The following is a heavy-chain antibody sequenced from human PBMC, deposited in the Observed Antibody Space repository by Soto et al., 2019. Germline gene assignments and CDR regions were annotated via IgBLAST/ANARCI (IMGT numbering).Heavy chain of an antibody. Sequence: QVQLVESGGGVVQPGRSLRLSCAASGFTFSDYGMHWVRQAPGKGLEWVAVISFNGGNKYYADSVKGRFTISRDSSKNSRYMQVESLRDEVTAVYYCAGDSLDISSSLLPHYDCYGVDVWGQGKTVTDYS. D-gene: IGHD6-6*01. J-gene: IGHJ6*02. CDR2: ISFNGGNK. CDR1: GFTFSDYG. V-gene: IGHV3-30*03. CDR3: AGDSLDISSSLLPHYDCYGVDV.